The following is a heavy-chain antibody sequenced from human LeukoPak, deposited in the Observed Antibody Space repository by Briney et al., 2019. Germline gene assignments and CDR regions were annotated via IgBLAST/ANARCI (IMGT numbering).Heavy chain of an antibody. Sequence: GASVKVSCKASGYTFSDYDINWVRQATGQGLEWMRWINPNRGNAGYAQKFQGRVTMTRNTSISTAYMELSSLRSEDTAVYYCARALAWGGSSYSYYYMDVWDKGATVTVSS. D-gene: IGHD1-26*01. CDR3: ARALAWGGSSYSYYYMDV. CDR1: GYTFSDYD. J-gene: IGHJ6*03. CDR2: INPNRGNA. V-gene: IGHV1-8*01.